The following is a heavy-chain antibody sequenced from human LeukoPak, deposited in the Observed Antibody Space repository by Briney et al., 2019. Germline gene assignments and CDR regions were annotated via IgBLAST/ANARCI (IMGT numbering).Heavy chain of an antibody. CDR2: IYYNGST. CDR1: GGSISSYY. V-gene: IGHV4-59*08. D-gene: IGHD2-15*01. J-gene: IGHJ4*02. Sequence: SETLSLTCTVSGGSISSYYWSWIRQPPGKGLEWIGYIYYNGSTNYNPSLKSRVTISVDTSKNQFSLKLSSVTAADTAVYYCAGTSPRGYCSGGSCYWYWGQGTLVTVSS. CDR3: AGTSPRGYCSGGSCYWY.